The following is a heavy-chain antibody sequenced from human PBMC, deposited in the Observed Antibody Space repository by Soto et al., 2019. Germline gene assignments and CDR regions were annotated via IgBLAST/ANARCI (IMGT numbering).Heavy chain of an antibody. CDR1: GFTFSSYA. J-gene: IGHJ5*02. Sequence: EVQLLESGGGLVQPGGSLRLSCAASGFTFSSYAMSWVRQAPGKGLEWVSAISGSGGSTYYADSVKGRFTISRDNSKNTLSLQMNSLRAEDTAVYYCGPVGSIAAAGKGWFDPWGQGTLVTVSS. D-gene: IGHD6-13*01. CDR3: GPVGSIAAAGKGWFDP. CDR2: ISGSGGST. V-gene: IGHV3-23*01.